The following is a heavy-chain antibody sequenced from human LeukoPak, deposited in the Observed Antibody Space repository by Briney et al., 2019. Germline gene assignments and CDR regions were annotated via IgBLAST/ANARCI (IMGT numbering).Heavy chain of an antibody. Sequence: GGSLRLPCAASGFTFSSYSMNWVRQAPGKGLEWVSYISSSSSIIYYADSVKGRFTISRDNAKNSLYLQMNSLRVEDTAVYYCARGYGDYGDYWGQGTLVTVSS. CDR1: GFTFSSYS. D-gene: IGHD4-17*01. J-gene: IGHJ4*02. CDR2: ISSSSSII. CDR3: ARGYGDYGDY. V-gene: IGHV3-48*01.